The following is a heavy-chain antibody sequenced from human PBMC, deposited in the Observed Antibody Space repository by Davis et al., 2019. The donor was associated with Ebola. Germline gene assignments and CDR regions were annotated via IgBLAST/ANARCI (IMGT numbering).Heavy chain of an antibody. V-gene: IGHV3-21*01. D-gene: IGHD7-27*01. J-gene: IGHJ4*02. Sequence: PGGSLRLSCAASGFTFSSYSMNWVRQAPGKGLEWVSSISSSSSYIYYADSVKGRFTISRDNAKNSLYLQMNSLRAEDTAVYYCARDTVNWGTRIDYWGQGTLVTVSS. CDR3: ARDTVNWGTRIDY. CDR1: GFTFSSYS. CDR2: ISSSSSYI.